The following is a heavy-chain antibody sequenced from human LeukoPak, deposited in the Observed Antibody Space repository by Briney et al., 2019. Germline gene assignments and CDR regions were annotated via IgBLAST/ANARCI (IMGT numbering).Heavy chain of an antibody. J-gene: IGHJ3*01. CDR1: GCIFNTYA. Sequence: ASVKVSCKASGCIFNTYAIQWVRQAPGQGLEWMGWINTANGDTKYSQKFQGRVTITRDTSASTAYMDLSSLRSEDTAVFYCVRGTNYGDYSVGDAFDVWGQGTMDTVSS. V-gene: IGHV1-3*04. CDR2: INTANGDT. D-gene: IGHD4-17*01. CDR3: VRGTNYGDYSVGDAFDV.